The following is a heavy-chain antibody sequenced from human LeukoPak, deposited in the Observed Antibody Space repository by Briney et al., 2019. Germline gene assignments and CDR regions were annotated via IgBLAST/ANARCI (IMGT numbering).Heavy chain of an antibody. D-gene: IGHD3-22*01. CDR1: EFTFSTYG. CDR3: ARDIYDSSGVYYFDY. Sequence: GRSLRLSCAASEFTFSTYGMHWVRQAPGKGLEWVAVIWYDGSNKFYADSVKGRFTISRDNSKNTLYLQMNSLRAEDTAVYYCARDIYDSSGVYYFDYWGQGTLVTVSS. CDR2: IWYDGSNK. V-gene: IGHV3-33*08. J-gene: IGHJ4*02.